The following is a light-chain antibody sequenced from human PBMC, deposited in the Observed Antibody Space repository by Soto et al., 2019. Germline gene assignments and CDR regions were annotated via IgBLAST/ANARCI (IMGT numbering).Light chain of an antibody. CDR2: QDY. V-gene: IGLV3-1*01. J-gene: IGLJ2*01. CDR3: QAWDNNSVI. CDR1: KLGDKY. Sequence: SYELTQPPSVSVSPGQTASITCSGDKLGDKYACWYQQQAGQSPVLVIYQDYNRPSGIPERFSGSNSGNTATLTISGTQAMDEADNYCQAWDNNSVIFGGGTKLTVL.